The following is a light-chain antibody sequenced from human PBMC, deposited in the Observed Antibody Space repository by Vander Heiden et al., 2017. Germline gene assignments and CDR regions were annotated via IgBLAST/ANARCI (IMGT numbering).Light chain of an antibody. CDR3: QQSYSTPWT. Sequence: DIQMTQSPSSLSASVGDRVTITCRASQSISSYLNWYQQKPGKAPELLIYAASSLQTRVPSRFSGGGSGTDFTLTINNLQPEDFATYYCQQSYSTPWTFGQGTKVEIK. CDR1: QSISSY. J-gene: IGKJ1*01. CDR2: AAS. V-gene: IGKV1-39*01.